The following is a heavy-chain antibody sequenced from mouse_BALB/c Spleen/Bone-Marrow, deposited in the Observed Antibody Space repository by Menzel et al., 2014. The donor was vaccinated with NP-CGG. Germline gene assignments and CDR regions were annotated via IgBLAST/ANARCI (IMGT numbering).Heavy chain of an antibody. CDR3: ARHAYYDQTEVSFVY. CDR2: ISGDGRYT. V-gene: IGHV5-9-2*01. D-gene: IGHD2-4*01. CDR1: GFSFSNYG. Sequence: EVQLVESGGGLVKSGGSLKLSCAASGFSFSNYGMSWVRQTPEKRLEWVATISGDGRYTFYSDCVKGRFTISRDNAKNNLYLQLSSLRSEDTALYYCARHAYYDQTEVSFVYWGQGTLVTVSA. J-gene: IGHJ3*01.